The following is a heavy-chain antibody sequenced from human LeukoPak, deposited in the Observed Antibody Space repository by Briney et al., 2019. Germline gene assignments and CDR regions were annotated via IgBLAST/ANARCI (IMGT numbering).Heavy chain of an antibody. CDR2: IYSSGST. D-gene: IGHD6-19*01. Sequence: SETLSLTCTVSGGPISGYYWSWIRQPAGKGLEWIGRIYSSGSTSYNPSLNSRVTISIDRSKNQFSLKLSSVTAADTAVYFCARVYSSGWSFFDYRGQGTLVTVSS. CDR1: GGPISGYY. V-gene: IGHV4-4*07. CDR3: ARVYSSGWSFFDY. J-gene: IGHJ4*02.